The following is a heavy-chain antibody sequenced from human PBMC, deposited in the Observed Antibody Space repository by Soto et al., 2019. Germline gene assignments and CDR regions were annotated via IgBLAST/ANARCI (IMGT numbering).Heavy chain of an antibody. V-gene: IGHV1-69*01. CDR3: ARVTYCSSTSRGCNWFDP. D-gene: IGHD2-2*01. CDR2: IIPIFGTA. Sequence: QVQLVQSGAEVKKPGSSVKVSCKASGGTFSSYAISWVRQAPGQGLEWMGGIIPIFGTANYAQKFQGRVTITADESTSTAYMELSSLRSEDTAVYYWARVTYCSSTSRGCNWFDPWGQGTLVTVSS. CDR1: GGTFSSYA. J-gene: IGHJ5*02.